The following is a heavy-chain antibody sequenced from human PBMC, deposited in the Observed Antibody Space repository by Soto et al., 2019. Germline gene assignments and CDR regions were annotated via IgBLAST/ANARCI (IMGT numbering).Heavy chain of an antibody. J-gene: IGHJ6*02. CDR3: AKERIPAAIINYYYGMDV. Sequence: GGSLRLSCAASGFSFSSYAMTWVRQAPVKGLEWVSEIDSDASTYYADSVKGRFTISRDKSKGTLYLQISSLRAEDTAVYYCAKERIPAAIINYYYGMDVWGQGTTVTVSS. D-gene: IGHD2-2*01. V-gene: IGHV3-23*01. CDR2: IDSDAST. CDR1: GFSFSSYA.